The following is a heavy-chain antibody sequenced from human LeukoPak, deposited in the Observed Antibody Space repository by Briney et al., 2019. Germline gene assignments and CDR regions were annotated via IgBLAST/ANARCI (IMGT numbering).Heavy chain of an antibody. D-gene: IGHD3-22*01. CDR2: IIPIFGTA. CDR3: AREYYYDSSGYYHFDY. V-gene: IGHV1-69*13. Sequence: SVKVSCKASGGTFSSYAISWVRQAPGQGLEWMGGIIPIFGTANYAQKFQGRVTITADESTSTAYMELSSLRSEDTAVYYCAREYYYDSSGYYHFDYWGQGTLVTVSS. CDR1: GGTFSSYA. J-gene: IGHJ4*02.